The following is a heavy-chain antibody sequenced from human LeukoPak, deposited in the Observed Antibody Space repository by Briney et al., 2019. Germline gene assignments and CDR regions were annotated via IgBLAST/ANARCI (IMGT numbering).Heavy chain of an antibody. CDR2: INPNSGGT. Sequence: VASVKVSCKASGYTFASYYMHWVRQAPGQGLEWMGWINPNSGGTNYAQKFQGRVTMTRHTSISTAYMALSSLRSDDTAVYYCARDDDNSSWYGALFDPWGQETLVTVSS. V-gene: IGHV1-2*02. CDR3: ARDDDNSSWYGALFDP. D-gene: IGHD6-13*01. CDR1: GYTFASYY. J-gene: IGHJ5*02.